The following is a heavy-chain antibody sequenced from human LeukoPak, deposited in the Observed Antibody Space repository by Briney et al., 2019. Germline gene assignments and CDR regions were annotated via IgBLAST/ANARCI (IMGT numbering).Heavy chain of an antibody. D-gene: IGHD6-13*01. Sequence: AGGSLRLSCAAPGFTFSSYDMYWVRQAPGKGLEWVSVISYDGSDKYYEDSVKGRFTISRDNSKNTLYLQMNSLRAEDTAVYFCARCPGPGIAPAGTGSPVDYWGQGTLVTVSS. CDR1: GFTFSSYD. CDR3: ARCPGPGIAPAGTGSPVDY. J-gene: IGHJ4*02. CDR2: ISYDGSDK. V-gene: IGHV3-30*19.